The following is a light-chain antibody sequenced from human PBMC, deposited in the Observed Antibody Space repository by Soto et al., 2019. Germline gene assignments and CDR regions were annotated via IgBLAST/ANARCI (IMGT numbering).Light chain of an antibody. CDR1: QSISSW. J-gene: IGKJ1*01. CDR3: QQYNSYSPWT. Sequence: DIQMTQSPSTLSASVGDRVTITCRASQSISSWLAWYQQKPGKAPKLLIYDASSLESGVPSRFSVSRSATEFTLTISSLQPDDFATYYCQQYNSYSPWTFGQGTKVEIK. CDR2: DAS. V-gene: IGKV1-5*01.